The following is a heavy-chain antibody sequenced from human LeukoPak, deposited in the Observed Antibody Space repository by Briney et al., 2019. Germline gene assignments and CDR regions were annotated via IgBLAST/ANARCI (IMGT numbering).Heavy chain of an antibody. D-gene: IGHD6-19*01. CDR2: ISGSGGNT. J-gene: IGHJ5*02. V-gene: IGHV3-23*01. CDR3: AKSATTIAVAGRGVNWFDP. Sequence: GGSLRLSCAASGFTFSSYAMTWVRQAPGKGLEWVSAISGSGGNTYYADSVKGRFTISRDNSKNTLYLQMNSLRAEDTAVYSCAKSATTIAVAGRGVNWFDPWGQGTLVTVSS. CDR1: GFTFSSYA.